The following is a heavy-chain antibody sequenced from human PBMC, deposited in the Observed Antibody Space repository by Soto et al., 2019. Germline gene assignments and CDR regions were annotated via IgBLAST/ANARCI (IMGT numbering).Heavy chain of an antibody. D-gene: IGHD6-13*01. CDR3: ARDLGRPAAAGMGLDY. CDR1: GDSVSSNSAA. Sequence: SPTLSLTCAISGDSVSSNSAAWNWIRQSPSRGLEWLGRTYYRSKWYNDYAVSVKSRITINPDTSKNQFSLQLNSVTPEDTAVYYCARDLGRPAAAGMGLDYWGQGTLVTVSS. J-gene: IGHJ4*02. CDR2: TYYRSKWYN. V-gene: IGHV6-1*01.